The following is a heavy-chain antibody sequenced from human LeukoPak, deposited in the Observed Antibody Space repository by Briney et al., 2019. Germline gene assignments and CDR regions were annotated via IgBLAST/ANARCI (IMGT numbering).Heavy chain of an antibody. D-gene: IGHD3-22*01. J-gene: IGHJ4*02. CDR1: GFTFSSYE. CDR3: ARDFSSGYVY. V-gene: IGHV3-48*03. Sequence: GGSLRLSCAASGFTFSSYEMNWVRQAPGKGLEWVSYISSSGSTIYYADSVKGRFTISRDNAKNSLYLQMNSLRAEDTAVYYCARDFSSGYVYWGQGTLVTVSS. CDR2: ISSSGSTI.